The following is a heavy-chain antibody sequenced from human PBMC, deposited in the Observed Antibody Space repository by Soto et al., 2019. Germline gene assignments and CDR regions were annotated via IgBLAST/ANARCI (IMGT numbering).Heavy chain of an antibody. J-gene: IGHJ3*01. CDR3: ARAPYYGD. V-gene: IGHV3-73*02. CDR2: IRSRAHSRAT. CDR1: GFTFSDSS. D-gene: IGHD3-10*01. Sequence: EVQLVESGGNLVQPGGSLKLSCAASGFTFSDSSIHWVRQASGKGLEWLGRIRSRAHSRATAYAASLTGRFIISRDDSKNTAYLQMNSLQIDDTAVYFCARAPYYGDWGQGTEVTVSP.